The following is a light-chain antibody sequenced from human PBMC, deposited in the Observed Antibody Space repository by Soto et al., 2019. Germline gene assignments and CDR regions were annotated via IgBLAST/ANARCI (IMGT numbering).Light chain of an antibody. CDR2: SNN. Sequence: VLTQPPSASGTPGQRVTISCSGSSSNIGSNTVNWYQQLPGTAPKLLIYSNNQRPSGVPDRFSGSKSGTSASLAISGLQSEDEADYYCAAWHDSLNGYVFGTGTKVTVL. CDR3: AAWHDSLNGYV. CDR1: SSNIGSNT. J-gene: IGLJ1*01. V-gene: IGLV1-44*01.